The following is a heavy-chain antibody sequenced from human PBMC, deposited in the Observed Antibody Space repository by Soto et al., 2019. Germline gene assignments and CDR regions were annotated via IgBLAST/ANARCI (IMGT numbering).Heavy chain of an antibody. CDR2: IIPIFGTA. CDR3: ARESSTTPHADAFDI. CDR1: GGTFSSYA. D-gene: IGHD2-2*01. J-gene: IGHJ3*02. Sequence: QVQLVQSGAEVKKPGSSVKVSCKASGGTFSSYAISWVRQAPGQGLEWMGGIIPIFGTANYAQKFQGRVTITADKSASKAYMELSSLRSEDTAVYYCARESSTTPHADAFDIWGQGTMVTVSS. V-gene: IGHV1-69*06.